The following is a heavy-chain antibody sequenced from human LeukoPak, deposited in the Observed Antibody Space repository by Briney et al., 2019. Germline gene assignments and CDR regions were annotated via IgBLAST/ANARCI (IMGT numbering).Heavy chain of an antibody. J-gene: IGHJ3*02. V-gene: IGHV4-4*07. CDR3: ARGPGTSSSYAFDI. D-gene: IGHD2-8*01. CDR2: VYATGST. CDR1: GGSISSLY. Sequence: SETLSLTCTVSGGSISSLYWSWIRQPAGKGLEWIGRVYATGSTNYNPSLKSRVTMSVDTSKNQFSLKLSSVTAADTAVYYCARGPGTSSSYAFDIWGQATMVTVSS.